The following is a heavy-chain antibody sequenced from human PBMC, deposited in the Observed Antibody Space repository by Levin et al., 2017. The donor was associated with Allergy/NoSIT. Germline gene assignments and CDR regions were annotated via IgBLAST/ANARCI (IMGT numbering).Heavy chain of an antibody. CDR2: ISYDGTTK. CDR1: GFRFADYG. J-gene: IGHJ4*02. CDR3: VTDPRTKDDILTGYHKYYFDH. Sequence: GESLKISCSASGFRFADYGMHWVRQGPDKGLEWVALISYDGTTKHYGDSVKGRFTIARDNSEHMLYLQMNWLRDEDTALYCCVTDPRTKDDILTGYHKYYFDHWGQGIHVAVSS. V-gene: IGHV3-30*13. D-gene: IGHD3-9*01.